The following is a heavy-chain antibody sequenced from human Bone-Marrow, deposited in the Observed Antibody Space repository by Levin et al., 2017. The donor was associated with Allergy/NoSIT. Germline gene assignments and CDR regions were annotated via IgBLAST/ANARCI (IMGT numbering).Heavy chain of an antibody. CDR3: ARDRVGETPEAFDI. J-gene: IGHJ3*02. Sequence: GGSLRLSCAASGFSVSNNYMNWVRQSPGKGLEWVSVIYRGISTFYADSVTGRFTISRDNSKNTVYLQMNSLRVEDTAVYYCARDRVGETPEAFDIWGRGTMVTVSS. V-gene: IGHV3-53*01. CDR1: GFSVSNNY. CDR2: IYRGIST. D-gene: IGHD1-26*01.